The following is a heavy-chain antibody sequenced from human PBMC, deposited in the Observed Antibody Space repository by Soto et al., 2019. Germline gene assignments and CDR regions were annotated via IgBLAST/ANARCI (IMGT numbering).Heavy chain of an antibody. J-gene: IGHJ5*02. D-gene: IGHD6-13*01. V-gene: IGHV1-3*05. CDR1: GYTFTSHA. CDR2: INAGNGNT. CDR3: ARDGIAAAGTSWFDP. Sequence: QVQLVQSGAEEKKPGASVKVSCKASGYTFTSHAMHWVRQAPGQRLEWMGWINAGNGNTKYSQKFQGRVTITTDTSASPAYMEPSSLRSEDTAVYYCARDGIAAAGTSWFDPWGQGTLVTVSS.